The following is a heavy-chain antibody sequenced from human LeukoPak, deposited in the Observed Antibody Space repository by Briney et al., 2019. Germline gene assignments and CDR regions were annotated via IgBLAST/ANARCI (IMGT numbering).Heavy chain of an antibody. Sequence: GASVKVSCKATGYAFTGYYMHWVRQAPGQGLEWMGWINPNSGGTNYAQKFQGRVTMTRDTSISTAYMGLSRLRSDDTAVYYCARVISIVGARDWGQGTLVTVSS. V-gene: IGHV1-2*02. D-gene: IGHD1-26*01. CDR3: ARVISIVGARD. J-gene: IGHJ4*02. CDR1: GYAFTGYY. CDR2: INPNSGGT.